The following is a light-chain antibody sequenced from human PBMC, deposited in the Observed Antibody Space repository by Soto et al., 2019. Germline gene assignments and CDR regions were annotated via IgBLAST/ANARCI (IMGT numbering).Light chain of an antibody. CDR2: DVN. V-gene: IGLV2-14*01. CDR1: SSDIGNSNY. J-gene: IGLJ1*01. Sequence: ALTQPASVSGSPGQSITISCTGTSSDIGNSNYVSWYQQHPGKAPKLMIYDVNNRPSGISNRFSGSKSASTASLTISGLQAEDEADYYCSSYTSSSLLYVFGTGTKVTVL. CDR3: SSYTSSSLLYV.